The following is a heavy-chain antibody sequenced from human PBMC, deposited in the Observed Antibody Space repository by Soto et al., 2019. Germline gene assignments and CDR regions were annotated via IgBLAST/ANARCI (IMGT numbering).Heavy chain of an antibody. CDR1: GDSFTSYS. J-gene: IGHJ4*02. CDR2: MNPNSGNT. D-gene: IGHD1-26*01. V-gene: IGHV1-8*01. Sequence: ASLKVSCKASGDSFTSYSLNRVPHATGQGLEGMGWMNPNSGNTGYAQKFQGRVTINRNTSISTAYMELSSLRYEDTAVYFCARALSIVGATRGLGYWGQGTLVTVS. CDR3: ARALSIVGATRGLGY.